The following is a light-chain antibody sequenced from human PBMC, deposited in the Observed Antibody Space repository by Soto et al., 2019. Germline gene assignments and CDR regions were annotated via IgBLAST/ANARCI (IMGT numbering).Light chain of an antibody. Sequence: DIQMTQSPSSLSASVGDRVTITCRASQSIAYYVNWFQQKPGQAPKLLIYAASSLQSGVPSRFSGSGSGTDFNLTISSLQPEDFATYYCQQSSNSPMYTFGQGT. CDR2: AAS. CDR3: QQSSNSPMYT. CDR1: QSIAYY. J-gene: IGKJ2*01. V-gene: IGKV1-39*01.